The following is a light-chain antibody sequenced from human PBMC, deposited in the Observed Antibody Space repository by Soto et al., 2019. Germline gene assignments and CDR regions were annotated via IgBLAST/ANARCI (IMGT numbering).Light chain of an antibody. CDR1: RSDVGGDKY. V-gene: IGLV2-11*01. CDR2: DVT. Sequence: QSALTQPRSVSGSPGQSVTISCTGTRSDVGGDKYVSWYQQHPGRAPKLMIYDVTKRPSGVPDRFSGSKSGNTASLTISGLQAEDEADYYCCSYAGSYTVVFGGGTKVTVL. CDR3: CSYAGSYTVV. J-gene: IGLJ2*01.